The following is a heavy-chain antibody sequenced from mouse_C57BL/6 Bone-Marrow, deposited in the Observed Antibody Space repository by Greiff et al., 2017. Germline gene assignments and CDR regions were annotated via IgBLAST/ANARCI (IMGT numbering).Heavy chain of an antibody. CDR2: IHPSDSDT. CDR1: GYTFTSYW. Sequence: VQLQQPGAELVKPGASVKVSCKASGYTFTSYWMHWVKQRPGQGLEWIGRIHPSDSDTNYNQKFKGKATLTVDKSSSTAYMQLSSLTSEDSAVYYCAIITTVAYCYFDVWGTGTTVTVSS. CDR3: AIITTVAYCYFDV. D-gene: IGHD1-1*01. J-gene: IGHJ1*03. V-gene: IGHV1-74*01.